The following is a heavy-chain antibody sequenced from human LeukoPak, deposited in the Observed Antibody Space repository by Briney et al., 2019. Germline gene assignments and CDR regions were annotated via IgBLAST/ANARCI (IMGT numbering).Heavy chain of an antibody. V-gene: IGHV3-43*02. CDR1: GFTFDDYA. D-gene: IGHD3-22*01. CDR3: AKVGYDSSGYYYRWYYYYGMDV. J-gene: IGHJ6*02. CDR2: ISGDGGST. Sequence: GGSLRLSCAASGFTFDDYAMHWVRQAPGKGLEWVSLISGDGGSTYHADSVKGRFTISRDNSKNSLYLQMNSLRTEDTALYYCAKVGYDSSGYYYRWYYYYGMDVWGQGTTVTVSS.